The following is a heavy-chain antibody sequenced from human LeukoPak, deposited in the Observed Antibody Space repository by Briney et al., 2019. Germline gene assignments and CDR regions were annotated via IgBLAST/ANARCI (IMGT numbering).Heavy chain of an antibody. J-gene: IGHJ4*02. CDR3: ATVAQLVRNY. V-gene: IGHV3-30*03. CDR2: ISYDGSNK. CDR1: GFTFSSYG. Sequence: GGSLRLSCAASGFTFSSYGMHWVCQAPGKGLEWVAVISYDGSNKYYADSVKGRFTISRDNSKNTLYLQMNSLRAEDTAVYYCATVAQLVRNYWGQGTLVTVSS. D-gene: IGHD6-13*01.